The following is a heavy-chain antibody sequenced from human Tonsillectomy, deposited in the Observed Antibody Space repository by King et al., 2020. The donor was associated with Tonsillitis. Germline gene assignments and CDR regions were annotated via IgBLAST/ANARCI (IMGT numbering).Heavy chain of an antibody. J-gene: IGHJ4*02. D-gene: IGHD3-22*01. CDR2: ISYDGSNK. CDR3: AIWARDSSGYYLHYYFDY. V-gene: IGHV3-30*04. Sequence: VQLVESGGGVVQPGRSLRLSCAASGFTFSSYGMHWVRQAPGKGLEWVAVISYDGSNKYYADSVKGRFTISRDNSRNTLYLQMNSLRVEDTAVYYCAIWARDSSGYYLHYYFDYWGQGTLVTVSS. CDR1: GFTFSSYG.